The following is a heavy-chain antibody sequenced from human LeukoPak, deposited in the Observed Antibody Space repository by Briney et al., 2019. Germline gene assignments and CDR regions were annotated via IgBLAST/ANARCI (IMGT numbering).Heavy chain of an antibody. Sequence: PGGSLRLSCVGSGFTFSSYAMSWVRQAPGKGLEWVSGISNSGHSTYNADSVKGRFSSTRDNSKNTLYLQMNSLRAEDTAVYYCAKDWRNRYSSDWYSEGYFPHWGQGTLVTVSS. CDR1: GFTFSSYA. J-gene: IGHJ1*01. CDR3: AKDWRNRYSSDWYSEGYFPH. D-gene: IGHD6-25*01. V-gene: IGHV3-23*01. CDR2: ISNSGHST.